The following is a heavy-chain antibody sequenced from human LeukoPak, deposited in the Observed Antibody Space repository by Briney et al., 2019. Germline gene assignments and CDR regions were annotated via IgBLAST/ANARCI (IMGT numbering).Heavy chain of an antibody. CDR1: GGTFSSYT. Sequence: SVKVSCKASGGTFSSYTISWVRQAPGQGLEWMGRIIPIPGIANYAQKFQGRVTITADKSTSTAYMELSSLRSEDTAVYYCAREKDWSADAFDICGQGTMVTVSS. CDR3: AREKDWSADAFDI. V-gene: IGHV1-69*04. CDR2: IIPIPGIA. J-gene: IGHJ3*02. D-gene: IGHD3/OR15-3a*01.